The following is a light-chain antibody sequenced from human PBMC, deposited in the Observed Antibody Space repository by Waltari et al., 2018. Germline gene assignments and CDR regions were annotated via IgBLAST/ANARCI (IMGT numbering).Light chain of an antibody. CDR3: MQGTRWPT. J-gene: IGKJ1*01. Sequence: EIVLTQSPDFQSVTPKEKVTITCRASQSIGSSLHWYQQKPDQSPKLVIKFASQSFSGVPSRFSGSGSGTDFTLKISRVEADDVGVYYCMQGTRWPTFGQGTKVEIK. V-gene: IGKV6-21*01. CDR2: FAS. CDR1: QSIGSS.